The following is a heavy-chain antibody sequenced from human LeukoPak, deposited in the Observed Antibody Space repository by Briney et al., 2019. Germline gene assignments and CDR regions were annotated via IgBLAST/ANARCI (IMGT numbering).Heavy chain of an antibody. J-gene: IGHJ4*02. Sequence: SCKASGGTFSSYAMSWVRQAPGKGLEWVSAISGSGGSTYYADSVKGRFTISRDNSKNTLFLQMNSLRAEDTAVYYCARGGYGDYWRFDYWGQGTLVTVSS. D-gene: IGHD4-17*01. CDR3: ARGGYGDYWRFDY. V-gene: IGHV3-23*01. CDR2: ISGSGGST. CDR1: GGTFSSYA.